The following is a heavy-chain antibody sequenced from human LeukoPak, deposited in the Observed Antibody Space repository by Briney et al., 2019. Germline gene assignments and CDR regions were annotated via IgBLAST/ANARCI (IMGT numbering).Heavy chain of an antibody. V-gene: IGHV3-7*01. CDR3: ARALGWLPENY. J-gene: IGHJ4*02. D-gene: IGHD5-24*01. CDR2: IKQDGSEK. Sequence: GGSLRLSCVGSGLTFTTYWMSWVRQAPGKGLEWVANIKQDGSEKYYVDSVKGRFTISRDNANNSLYLQMNSLRAEDTAVYYCARALGWLPENYWGQGTRVTVSS. CDR1: GLTFTTYW.